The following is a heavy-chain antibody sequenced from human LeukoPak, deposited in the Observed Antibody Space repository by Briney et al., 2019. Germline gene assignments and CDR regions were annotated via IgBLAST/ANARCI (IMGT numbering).Heavy chain of an antibody. CDR1: GFTVTDNY. CDR3: VSHSNSLTSYSFDY. D-gene: IGHD3-9*01. J-gene: IGHJ4*02. CDR2: IHSGGNT. V-gene: IGHV3-53*01. Sequence: PGGSLRLSCAASGFTVTDNYMSWVRQAPGKGLEWVSIIHSGGNTYYADSVKGRFTLSRDHSKNTPSLQMNSLGAEDTAMYYCVSHSNSLTSYSFDYWGQGTLVTVSS.